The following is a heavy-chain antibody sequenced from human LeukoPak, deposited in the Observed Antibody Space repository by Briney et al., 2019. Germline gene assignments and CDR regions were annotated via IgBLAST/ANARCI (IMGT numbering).Heavy chain of an antibody. CDR2: VSGPGTTT. Sequence: GGSLRLSCEASGFTFINYAMNWVRQAPEKGLEWVSTVSGPGTTTYYADSVKGRFAVSRDNSKNTVFLQMDSLRAEDTAVYYCATRRSGNYFATFDYWGQGILVTVSS. CDR1: GFTFINYA. V-gene: IGHV3-23*01. J-gene: IGHJ4*02. D-gene: IGHD3-22*01. CDR3: ATRRSGNYFATFDY.